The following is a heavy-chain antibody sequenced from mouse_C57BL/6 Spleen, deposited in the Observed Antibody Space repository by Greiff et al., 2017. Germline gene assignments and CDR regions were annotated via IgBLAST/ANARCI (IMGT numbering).Heavy chain of an antibody. V-gene: IGHV1-15*01. D-gene: IGHD2-5*01. CDR3: TAYYSNYEEDY. J-gene: IGHJ2*01. CDR2: IDPETGGT. Sequence: QVQLQQSGAELVRPGASVTLSCKASGYTFTDYEMHWVKQTPVHGLEWIGAIDPETGGTAYNQKFKGKAILTADKSSSTAYMELRSLTSEDSAVYYCTAYYSNYEEDYWGQGTTRTVSS. CDR1: GYTFTDYE.